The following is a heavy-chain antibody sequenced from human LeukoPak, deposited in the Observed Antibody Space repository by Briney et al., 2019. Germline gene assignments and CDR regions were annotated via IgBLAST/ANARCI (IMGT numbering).Heavy chain of an antibody. Sequence: ASVKVSCKASGYAFIGYYMHWVRQAPGQGFEWMGWINPNSGGTDYAQKFQGRVTMTRDMSTSTAYMDLNRLSSDDTAVYYCARGHTLKGSDYWGQGTLVTVSS. CDR1: GYAFIGYY. V-gene: IGHV1-2*02. CDR3: ARGHTLKGSDY. J-gene: IGHJ4*02. D-gene: IGHD2-15*01. CDR2: INPNSGGT.